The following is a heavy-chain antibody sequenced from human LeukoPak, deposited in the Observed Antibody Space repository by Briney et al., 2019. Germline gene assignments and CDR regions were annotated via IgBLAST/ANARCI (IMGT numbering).Heavy chain of an antibody. J-gene: IGHJ3*02. V-gene: IGHV3-23*01. CDR1: GFTFSSYA. CDR3: CITMVRGGRLDAFDI. CDR2: ISGSGGST. Sequence: GGSLRLSCAASGFTFSSYAMSWVRQAPGKGLKWVPAISGSGGSTYYADSVKGRFTISRDNSKNTLYLQMNSLRAEDTAVYYCCITMVRGGRLDAFDIWGQGTMVTVSS. D-gene: IGHD3-10*01.